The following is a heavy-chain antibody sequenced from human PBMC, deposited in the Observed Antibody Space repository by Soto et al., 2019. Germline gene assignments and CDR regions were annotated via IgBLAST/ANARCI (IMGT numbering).Heavy chain of an antibody. V-gene: IGHV3-30*18. CDR3: AKAGLIRFLEWFPRFDY. J-gene: IGHJ4*02. Sequence: GGSXRDLCAAFGLSIVSRGRRCVRQAPGKGLEWVSAISYSGSNKYYADSVKGRFTISRDNSKNTLYLQMNSLRAEDPAVYYCAKAGLIRFLEWFPRFDYWGLGTLVTVS. CDR2: ISYSGSNK. CDR1: GLSIVSRG. D-gene: IGHD3-3*01.